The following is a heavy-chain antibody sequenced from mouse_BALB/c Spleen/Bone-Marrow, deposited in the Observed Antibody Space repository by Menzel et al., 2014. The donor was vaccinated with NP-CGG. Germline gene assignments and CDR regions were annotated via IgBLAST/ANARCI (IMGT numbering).Heavy chain of an antibody. Sequence: EVKLMESGGGLLKPGGSLKLSCAASGFTFSSYAMSWVRQTPEKRLEWVATINSGGSYSYYPDSVKGRFTISRDNAKNALYVQMNSLRSEDTAMYYCARRGYGLYAMDYWGQGTSVTVSS. V-gene: IGHV5-9-1*01. CDR1: GFTFSSYA. J-gene: IGHJ4*01. CDR3: ARRGYGLYAMDY. CDR2: INSGGSYS. D-gene: IGHD1-1*01.